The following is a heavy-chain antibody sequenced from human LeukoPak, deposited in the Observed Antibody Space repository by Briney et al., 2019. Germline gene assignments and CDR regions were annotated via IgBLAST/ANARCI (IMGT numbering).Heavy chain of an antibody. Sequence: GSLRLSCAASGFTFRSYAMGWVRPAPGKGLEGVSAISGSGGSTYYADSVKGRFTISRDNSKNTLYLQMNSLRAEDTAVYYCAAHSSSWPYWYFDLWGRGTLVTVSS. CDR1: GFTFRSYA. CDR3: AAHSSSWPYWYFDL. D-gene: IGHD6-13*01. CDR2: ISGSGGST. V-gene: IGHV3-23*01. J-gene: IGHJ2*01.